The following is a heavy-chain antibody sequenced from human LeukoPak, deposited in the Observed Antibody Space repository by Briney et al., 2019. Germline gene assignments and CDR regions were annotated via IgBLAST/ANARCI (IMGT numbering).Heavy chain of an antibody. CDR2: INPNSGGT. CDR3: ARAPGGYFDY. J-gene: IGHJ4*02. Sequence: ASVKVSCKASGYTFTGYYMHWVRQAPGQGLEWMGWINPNSGGTNYAQKFQGRVTMTRDTSISTAYMELSSLRSEDTAVYYCARAPGGYFDYWGQGTLVTVSS. CDR1: GYTFTGYY. V-gene: IGHV1-2*02. D-gene: IGHD3-16*01.